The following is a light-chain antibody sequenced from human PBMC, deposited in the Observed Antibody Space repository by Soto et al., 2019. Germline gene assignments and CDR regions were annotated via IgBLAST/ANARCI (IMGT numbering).Light chain of an antibody. Sequence: IKMYQSLSTLSATVGDRVTITCRASQTISNWLAWYQQKPGKAPKLLIYKASTLESAVPSRFSGTGSGTEFTLTISSLQPDDFATYYCQQYNSDSAWTFGQGGKVDVK. CDR3: QQYNSDSAWT. CDR1: QTISNW. CDR2: KAS. J-gene: IGKJ1*01. V-gene: IGKV1-5*03.